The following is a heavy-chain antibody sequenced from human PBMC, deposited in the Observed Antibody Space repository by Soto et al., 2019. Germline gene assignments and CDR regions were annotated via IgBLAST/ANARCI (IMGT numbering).Heavy chain of an antibody. CDR1: GFSFSTVG. V-gene: IGHV3-30*18. J-gene: IGHJ1*01. D-gene: IGHD6-25*01. Sequence: GSLRLSCEASGFSFSTVGMHWVRQAPGKGLQWTVLISHDGNRQFYAESVKGRFSVSRDNSRKTVSLQMNGLRPEDTAIYYCAKSRGYVNTHLDLWGQGALVNVSS. CDR3: AKSRGYVNTHLDL. CDR2: ISHDGNRQ.